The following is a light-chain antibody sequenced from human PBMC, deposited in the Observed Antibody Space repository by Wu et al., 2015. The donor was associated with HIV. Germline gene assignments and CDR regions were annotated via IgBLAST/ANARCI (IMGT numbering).Light chain of an antibody. J-gene: IGKJ1*01. V-gene: IGKV1-NL1*01. CDR1: QGIGNS. CDR2: GTS. CDR3: QQYYDTPPT. Sequence: DIQLTQSPSSLSASVGDRVNITCRASQGIGNSLAWYQQKSGQAPRFLFYGTSRLQNGVPSTFGASESGTDYTLTISSLQPEDLATYYCQQYYDTPPTFGQGTRVEL.